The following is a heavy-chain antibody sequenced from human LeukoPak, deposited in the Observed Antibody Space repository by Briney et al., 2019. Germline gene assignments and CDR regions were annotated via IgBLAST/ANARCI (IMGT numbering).Heavy chain of an antibody. D-gene: IGHD2-15*01. J-gene: IGHJ6*03. CDR1: GGSFSGYY. V-gene: IGHV4-34*01. Sequence: SETLSLTCAVYGGSFSGYYWSWIRQPPGKGLEWIGEINHSGSTNYNPSLKSRVTISVDTSKNQFSLKLSSVTAADTAVYYCARSICSGGSCSISVRGLVSYYMDVWGKGTTVTVSS. CDR2: INHSGST. CDR3: ARSICSGGSCSISVRGLVSYYMDV.